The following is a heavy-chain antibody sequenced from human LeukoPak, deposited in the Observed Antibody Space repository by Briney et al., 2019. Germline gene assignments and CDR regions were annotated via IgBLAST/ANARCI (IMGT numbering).Heavy chain of an antibody. CDR2: IYYSGST. D-gene: IGHD3-22*01. CDR1: GGSISSYY. CDR3: ARLHDSSGYYYPFDY. V-gene: IGHV4-59*08. Sequence: SETLSLTCTVSGGSISSYYWSWIRQPPGKGLEWIGYIYYSGSTSYSPSLKSRVTISADTSKNQFSLRLTSVTAADTAVYYCARLHDSSGYYYPFDYWGQGTLVTVSS. J-gene: IGHJ4*02.